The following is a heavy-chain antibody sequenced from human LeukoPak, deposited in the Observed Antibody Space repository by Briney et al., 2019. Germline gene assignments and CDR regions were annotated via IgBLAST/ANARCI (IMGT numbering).Heavy chain of an antibody. Sequence: PSQTLSLTCTVSGGAITSYFWSRIRQPPGNRLKGIGYIYTDGSTNSNPSLRSRVTVSLDTSKRQFSLNWTSVTAADTAVYYCARHLRGFVEYAYDSWGQGTLVTVSS. CDR2: IYTDGST. CDR1: GGAITSYF. CDR3: ARHLRGFVEYAYDS. J-gene: IGHJ4*02. D-gene: IGHD3-10*01. V-gene: IGHV4-4*09.